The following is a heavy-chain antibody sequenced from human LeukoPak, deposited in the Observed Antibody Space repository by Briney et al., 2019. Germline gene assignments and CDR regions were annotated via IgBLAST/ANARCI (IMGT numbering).Heavy chain of an antibody. V-gene: IGHV1-2*02. J-gene: IGHJ4*02. CDR2: INPNSGGT. Sequence: ASVKVSCKASGYTFTGYYMHWVRQAPGQGLEWMGWINPNSGGTNYAQKLQGRVTMTTDTSTSTAYMELRSLRSDDTAVYYCAREGDDYILPNDYWGQGTLVTVSS. D-gene: IGHD5-24*01. CDR3: AREGDDYILPNDY. CDR1: GYTFTGYY.